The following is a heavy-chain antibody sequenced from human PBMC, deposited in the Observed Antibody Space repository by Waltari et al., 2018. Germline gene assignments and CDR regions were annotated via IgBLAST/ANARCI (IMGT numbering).Heavy chain of an antibody. CDR1: GGSISSSSYY. V-gene: IGHV4-39*01. D-gene: IGHD5-18*01. Sequence: QLQLQESGPGLVKPSETLSLTCTVSGGSISSSSYYWGWIRQPPGKGLEWIGSIYYSGSTYYNPSLKSRVTISVDTSKNQFSLKLSSVTAADTAVYYCARHHETHTAMENDYWGQGTLVTVSS. CDR3: ARHHETHTAMENDY. J-gene: IGHJ4*02. CDR2: IYYSGST.